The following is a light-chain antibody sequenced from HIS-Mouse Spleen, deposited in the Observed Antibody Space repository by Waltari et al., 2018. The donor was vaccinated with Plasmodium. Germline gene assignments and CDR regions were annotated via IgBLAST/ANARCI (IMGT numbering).Light chain of an antibody. J-gene: IGLJ3*02. V-gene: IGLV3-25*03. Sequence: SYELTQPPSVSVSPGQTARITCSGDALPKQYAYWYQQKPGQAPVLVIYKDSERPSGIPERFSGSSSGTTDTLTISGVQAEDEADYYCQSADSSGTPNWVFGGGTKLTVL. CDR2: KDS. CDR3: QSADSSGTPNWV. CDR1: ALPKQY.